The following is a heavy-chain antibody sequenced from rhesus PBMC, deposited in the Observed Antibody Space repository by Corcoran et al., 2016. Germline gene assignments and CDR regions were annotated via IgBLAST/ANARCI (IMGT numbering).Heavy chain of an antibody. CDR3: ARAHTIFGVVITPNSLDV. Sequence: QVQLQESGPGLVKPSETLSLTCAVSVGSISSGSGWSWIRQPPGKGLEWIGHIYGSIGSTYNNPSLKSRVTISKDTSKNQFSLKLSSVTAADTAVYYCARAHTIFGVVITPNSLDVWGRGVLVTVSS. V-gene: IGHV4S7*01. CDR2: IYGSIGST. D-gene: IGHD3-3*01. CDR1: VGSISSGSG. J-gene: IGHJ5-2*02.